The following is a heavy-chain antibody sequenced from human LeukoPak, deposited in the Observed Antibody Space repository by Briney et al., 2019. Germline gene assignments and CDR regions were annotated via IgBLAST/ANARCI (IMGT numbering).Heavy chain of an antibody. Sequence: SETLSLTCTVSGGSISSSSYYWGWIRQPPGKGLEWIGEINHSGSTNYNPSLKSRVTISVDTSKNQFSLKLSSVTAADTAVYYCARGSSYYDSSGYYHGLKDYYYGMDVWGQGTTVTVSS. CDR2: INHSGST. CDR1: GGSISSSSYY. J-gene: IGHJ6*02. V-gene: IGHV4-39*07. CDR3: ARGSSYYDSSGYYHGLKDYYYGMDV. D-gene: IGHD3-22*01.